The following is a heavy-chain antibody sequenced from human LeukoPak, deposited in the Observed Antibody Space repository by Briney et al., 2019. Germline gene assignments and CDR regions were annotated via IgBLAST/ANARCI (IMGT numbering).Heavy chain of an antibody. CDR1: GDSVSSNSAA. V-gene: IGHV6-1*01. D-gene: IGHD6-6*01. Sequence: SQTLSLTCAISGDSVSSNSAAWNWIRQSPSRGLEWLGGTYYRSKWYNDYAVSVKSRITINPDTSKNQFSLQLNSVTPEDTAVYYCARDMVLPPEYSSSRLNYYYYMDVWGKGTTVTVSS. CDR3: ARDMVLPPEYSSSRLNYYYYMDV. J-gene: IGHJ6*03. CDR2: TYYRSKWYN.